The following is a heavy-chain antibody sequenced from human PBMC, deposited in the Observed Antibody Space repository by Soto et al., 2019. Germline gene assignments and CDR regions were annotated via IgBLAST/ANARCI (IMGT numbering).Heavy chain of an antibody. D-gene: IGHD3-10*01. J-gene: IGHJ6*03. V-gene: IGHV3-7*01. Sequence: WGPRTHSRGISILTCSRYWLTRYQQAPGKGLEWVANIKQDGREKNYVDSVKGRFTISRDNAKNPLYLPMNSLRVEDTAVHYCARAASNYLASGSYLLYYMDVWGKVTTVTVSS. CDR3: ARAASNYLASGSYLLYYMDV. CDR2: IKQDGREK. CDR1: ILTCSRYW.